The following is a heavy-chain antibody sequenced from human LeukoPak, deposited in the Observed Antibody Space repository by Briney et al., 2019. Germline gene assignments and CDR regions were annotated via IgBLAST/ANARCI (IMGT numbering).Heavy chain of an antibody. Sequence: ASVKVSCKASGGTFSSYAISWVRQAPGQGLEWMGRIIPILGIANYAQKFQGGVTITADKSTSTAYMELSSLRSEDTAVYYCARGRNRYNWNYLPSYWGQGTLVTVSS. V-gene: IGHV1-69*04. D-gene: IGHD1-7*01. CDR2: IIPILGIA. CDR3: ARGRNRYNWNYLPSY. J-gene: IGHJ4*02. CDR1: GGTFSSYA.